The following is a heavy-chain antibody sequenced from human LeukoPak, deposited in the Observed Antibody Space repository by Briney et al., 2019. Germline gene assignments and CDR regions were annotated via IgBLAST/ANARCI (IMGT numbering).Heavy chain of an antibody. Sequence: GASVKVSCKASGYTFTSYGISWVRQAPGQGLEWMGWISAYNGNTNYAQKLQGRVTMTTDTSTSTAYMELRSLRSDDTAVYYCARDGRVVPAAIPEIWGQGTMVTVSS. CDR1: GYTFTSYG. V-gene: IGHV1-18*01. D-gene: IGHD2-2*01. CDR3: ARDGRVVPAAIPEI. J-gene: IGHJ3*02. CDR2: ISAYNGNT.